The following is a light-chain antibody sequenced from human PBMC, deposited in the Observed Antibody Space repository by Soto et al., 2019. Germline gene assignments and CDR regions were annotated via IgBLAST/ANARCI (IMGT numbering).Light chain of an antibody. V-gene: IGKV1-9*01. CDR3: QQLNSYPLT. CDR2: AAS. Sequence: DIQLTQSPSFLSASVGDRVTITCRASQGISSYLAWYQQKPGKAPKLLIYAASTLQSGVPSRFSGSGSEKEFTLTCSSLQPEDFATYYCQQLNSYPLTIGGVTKVEIK. CDR1: QGISSY. J-gene: IGKJ4*01.